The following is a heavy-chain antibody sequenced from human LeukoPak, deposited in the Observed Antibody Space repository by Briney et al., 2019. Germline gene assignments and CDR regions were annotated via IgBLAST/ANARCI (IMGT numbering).Heavy chain of an antibody. V-gene: IGHV4-39*07. CDR1: GGSISSSSYY. J-gene: IGHJ4*02. CDR3: ARLLAEGATPFDY. CDR2: IYYSGST. Sequence: NPSETLSLTCTVSGGSISSSSYYWGWIRQPPGKGLEWIGSIYYSGSTYYNPSLKSRVTISVDTSKNQFSLKLSSVTAADTAVYYCARLLAEGATPFDYWGQGTLVTVSS. D-gene: IGHD1-26*01.